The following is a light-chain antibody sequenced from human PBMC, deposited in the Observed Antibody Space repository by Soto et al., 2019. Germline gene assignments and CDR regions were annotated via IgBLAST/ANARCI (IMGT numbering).Light chain of an antibody. CDR3: QQYISYPYT. CDR1: QSVSSN. CDR2: GAS. V-gene: IGKV3-15*01. Sequence: EIVMTQSPATLSVSPGERATLSCRASQSVSSNLAWYQQKPGQAPRLLIYGASTRATGIPARFSGSGSGTEFTLTISSLQSEDFASYYCQQYISYPYTFGQGTKLEIK. J-gene: IGKJ2*01.